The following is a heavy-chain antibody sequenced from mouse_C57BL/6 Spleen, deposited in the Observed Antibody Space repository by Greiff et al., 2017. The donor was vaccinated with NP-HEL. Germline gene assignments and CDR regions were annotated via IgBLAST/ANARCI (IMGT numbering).Heavy chain of an antibody. D-gene: IGHD1-1*01. CDR2: INPSSGYT. CDR1: GYTFTSYT. Sequence: VQVVESGAELARPGASVKMSCKASGYTFTSYTMHWVKQRPGQGLEWIGYINPSSGYTKYNQKFKDKATLTADKSSSTAYMQLSSLTSEDSAVYYCARSYYGSLYYAMDYWGQGTSVTVSS. CDR3: ARSYYGSLYYAMDY. V-gene: IGHV1-4*01. J-gene: IGHJ4*01.